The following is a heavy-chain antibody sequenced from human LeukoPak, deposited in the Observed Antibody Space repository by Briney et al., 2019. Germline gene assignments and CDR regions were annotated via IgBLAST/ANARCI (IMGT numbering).Heavy chain of an antibody. CDR3: AAEYVIYRSSTSCYTVEPVIDY. CDR1: GFTFSSYA. D-gene: IGHD2-2*02. Sequence: GRSLRLSCAASGFTFSSYAMHWVRQAPGKGLEWVAVISYDGSNKYYADSVKGRFTISRDNSKNTLYLQMNSLRAEDTAVYYCAAEYVIYRSSTSCYTVEPVIDYWGQGTLVTVSS. V-gene: IGHV3-30*01. CDR2: ISYDGSNK. J-gene: IGHJ4*02.